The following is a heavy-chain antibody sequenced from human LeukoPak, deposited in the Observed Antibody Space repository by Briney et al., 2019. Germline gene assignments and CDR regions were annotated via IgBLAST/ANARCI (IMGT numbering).Heavy chain of an antibody. CDR1: GFTFSSYE. CDR3: ARKMGRKYYYDSSVDY. CDR2: ISSSGSTI. V-gene: IGHV3-48*03. J-gene: IGHJ4*02. D-gene: IGHD3-22*01. Sequence: GESLKISCAASGFTFSSYEMNWVRQAPGKGLEWVSYISSSGSTIYYADSVKGRFTISRDNAKNSLYLQMNSLRAEDTAVYYCARKMGRKYYYDSSVDYWGQGTLVTVSS.